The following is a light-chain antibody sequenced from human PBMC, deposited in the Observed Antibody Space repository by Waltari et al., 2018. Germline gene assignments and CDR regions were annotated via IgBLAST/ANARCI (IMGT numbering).Light chain of an antibody. Sequence: SNELTQPSSVSVSPGQTARITCSGDVLTTQNAYWYQQKPGQAPVLIIYKDSARPPGIPERISGSTSGTELTLTISGVQSEDEADYYCQSSDSTGTYVLFGGGTHLTVL. CDR1: VLTTQN. V-gene: IGLV3-25*03. J-gene: IGLJ2*01. CDR3: QSSDSTGTYVL. CDR2: KDS.